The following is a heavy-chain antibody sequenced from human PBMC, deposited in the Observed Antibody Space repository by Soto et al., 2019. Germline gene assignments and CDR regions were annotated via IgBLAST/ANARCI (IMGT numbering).Heavy chain of an antibody. CDR2: ISGSGGST. V-gene: IGHV3-23*01. Sequence: EVPLLESGGGLVQPGGSLRLSCAASGFTFSSYAMSWVRQAPGKGLEWVSAISGSGGSTYYADSVKGRFTISRDNSKNTLYLQMNSLRAEDTAVYYCAKGPHNYYGMDVWGQGTTVTVSS. CDR3: AKGPHNYYGMDV. CDR1: GFTFSSYA. J-gene: IGHJ6*02.